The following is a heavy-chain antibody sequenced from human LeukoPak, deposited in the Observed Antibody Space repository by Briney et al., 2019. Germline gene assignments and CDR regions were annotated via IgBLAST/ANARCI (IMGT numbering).Heavy chain of an antibody. CDR1: GFTFSSYG. Sequence: GGSLRLSCAASGFTFSSYGMSWVRQAPGKGLEWVSGISGSGGSTYYADSVKGRFTISRGNSKNTLYLQMNSLRAEDTAVYYCAKAHGGYSRDYWGQGTLVTVSS. CDR3: AKAHGGYSRDY. CDR2: ISGSGGST. J-gene: IGHJ4*02. D-gene: IGHD5-12*01. V-gene: IGHV3-23*01.